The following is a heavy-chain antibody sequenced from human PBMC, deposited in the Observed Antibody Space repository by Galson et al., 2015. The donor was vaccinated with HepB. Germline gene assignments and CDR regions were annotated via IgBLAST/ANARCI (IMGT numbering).Heavy chain of an antibody. J-gene: IGHJ4*02. D-gene: IGHD3-10*01. CDR3: ARGLGDLLDF. V-gene: IGHV1-8*02. CDR1: GYTFNDYD. Sequence: SVKVSCKASGYTFNDYDVNWVRQATGQGLEWMGWMNPNSGNTKYAQRFQGGVTMTWNISISTAYMELTSLKSEDTAVYYCARGLGDLLDFWGQGTLVSVS. CDR2: MNPNSGNT.